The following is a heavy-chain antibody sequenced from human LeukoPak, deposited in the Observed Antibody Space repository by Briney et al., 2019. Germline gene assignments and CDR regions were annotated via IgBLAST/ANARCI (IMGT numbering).Heavy chain of an antibody. CDR2: IYTSGST. CDR3: ARDLRDFWSGYGAFDI. V-gene: IGHV4-4*07. D-gene: IGHD3-3*01. J-gene: IGHJ3*02. CDR1: GGTISSYY. Sequence: SETLSLTCTVSGGTISSYYWSWIRQPAGKGLEWIGRIYTSGSTNYNPSLKSRVTMSVATSKNQFSLKLSSVTAADTAVYYCARDLRDFWSGYGAFDIWGQGTMVSVSS.